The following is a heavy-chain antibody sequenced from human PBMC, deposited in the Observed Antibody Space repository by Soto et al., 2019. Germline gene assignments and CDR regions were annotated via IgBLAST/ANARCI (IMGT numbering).Heavy chain of an antibody. D-gene: IGHD2-15*01. CDR3: AKDRFCSGGSCYTDF. Sequence: QPGGSLRLSCSASGFIFSESTIYWVRQVPGKGLEAISAVSTSGRSTYYADSVKGRFTISRDNSKNTLYLQMNSLRAEDTAVYYCAKDRFCSGGSCYTDFWGQGTLVTVSS. V-gene: IGHV3-64*04. J-gene: IGHJ4*02. CDR1: GFIFSEST. CDR2: VSTSGRST.